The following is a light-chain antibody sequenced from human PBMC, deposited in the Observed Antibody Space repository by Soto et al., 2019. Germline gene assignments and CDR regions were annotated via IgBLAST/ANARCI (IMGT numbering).Light chain of an antibody. CDR3: QQYGDSPPT. Sequence: EIVLTQSPGALSLSPGESATLSCGASQSVSSNSLAWYRRNPGQPPSLLIYGTSTRATDIPRRFSGSGSGTDFTLTIPRLEPEDFAVYFCQQYGDSPPTFGQGTKVEVK. J-gene: IGKJ1*01. V-gene: IGKV3-20*01. CDR2: GTS. CDR1: QSVSSNS.